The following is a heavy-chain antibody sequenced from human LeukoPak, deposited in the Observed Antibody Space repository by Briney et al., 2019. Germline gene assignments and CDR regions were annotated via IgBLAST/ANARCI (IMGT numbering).Heavy chain of an antibody. CDR2: IKTSGST. V-gene: IGHV4-4*07. CDR1: GGSISTYY. CDR3: TREIGGTTVHY. D-gene: IGHD1-7*01. Sequence: PSETLSLICTVSGGSISTYYWSWIRQPVGKGLEWIGHIKTSGSTHYNPSLRSRITMSVDTSKNQFSLKLSSVTAADTAVYYCTREIGGTTVHYWGHGMLVTVSS. J-gene: IGHJ4*01.